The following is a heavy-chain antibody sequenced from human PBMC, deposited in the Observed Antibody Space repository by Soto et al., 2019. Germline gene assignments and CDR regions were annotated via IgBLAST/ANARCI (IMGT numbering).Heavy chain of an antibody. V-gene: IGHV3-23*01. J-gene: IGHJ4*02. D-gene: IGHD6-6*01. CDR3: AKDFGYSMSSPFDY. Sequence: GGSLRLSCAASRFTFSSYAMSWVRQAPGKGLEWVSGISAGGSSTYYPDSVKGRFTISRDNSKNTLYLQLNSLRAEDTAVYYCAKDFGYSMSSPFDYWGQGTLVTVS. CDR2: ISAGGSST. CDR1: RFTFSSYA.